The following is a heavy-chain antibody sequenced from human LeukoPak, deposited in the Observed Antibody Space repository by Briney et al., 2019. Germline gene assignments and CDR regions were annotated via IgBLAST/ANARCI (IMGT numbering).Heavy chain of an antibody. D-gene: IGHD3-10*01. J-gene: IGHJ4*02. CDR3: ARPGGPYRVGSFDY. CDR2: IYCSGDT. CDR1: GGSISDYY. V-gene: IGHV4-59*08. Sequence: SETLSLTCTVSGGSISDYYWNWIRQPPGKGLEWIGYIYCSGDTNYNPSLKGRVTISVDTSKNQFSLRLSSVTAADTAMYYCARPGGPYRVGSFDYWGQGALVNVSS.